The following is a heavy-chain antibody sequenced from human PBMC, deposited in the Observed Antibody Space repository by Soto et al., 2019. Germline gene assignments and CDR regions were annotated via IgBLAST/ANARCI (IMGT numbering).Heavy chain of an antibody. CDR2: IIPISGTA. V-gene: IGHV1-69*13. D-gene: IGHD2-2*01. CDR1: GGTFGSYA. Sequence: SVKVSCKASGGTFGSYAISWVRQAPGQGLEWMGGIIPISGTANYAQKFQGRVTITADESTSTAYMELSSLRSEDTAVYYCARSQGSSTSLEIYYYYYYGMDVWGQGTTVTVSS. CDR3: ARSQGSSTSLEIYYYYYYGMDV. J-gene: IGHJ6*02.